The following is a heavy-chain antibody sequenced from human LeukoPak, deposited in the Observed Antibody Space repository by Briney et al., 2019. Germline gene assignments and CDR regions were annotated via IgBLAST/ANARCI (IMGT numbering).Heavy chain of an antibody. CDR2: INHDGNEM. CDR3: ARSYRWYHEY. D-gene: IGHD3-10*01. V-gene: IGHV3-7*01. CDR1: GFTFSSYW. Sequence: GGSLRRSCSASGFTFSSYWMAWVRHAPGKGLKWGANINHDGNEMDYVDSVKGRLTISRDNAKNSLYLQMNSLRAEDTAVYYCARSYRWYHEYWGQGTLVTVSS. J-gene: IGHJ4*02.